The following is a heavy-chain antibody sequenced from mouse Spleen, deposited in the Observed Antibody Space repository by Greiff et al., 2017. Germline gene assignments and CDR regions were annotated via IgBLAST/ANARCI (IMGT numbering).Heavy chain of an antibody. J-gene: IGHJ2*01. V-gene: IGHV1-69*01. CDR3: ARHNFDY. CDR1: GYTFTSYW. CDR2: IDPSDSYT. Sequence: QVQLQQPGAELVIPGASVKLSCKASGYTFTSYWMHWVKQRPGQGLEWIGEIDPSDSYTNYNQKFKGKATLTVDKSSSTAYMQLSSLTSEDSAVYYCARHNFDYWGQGTTLTVSS.